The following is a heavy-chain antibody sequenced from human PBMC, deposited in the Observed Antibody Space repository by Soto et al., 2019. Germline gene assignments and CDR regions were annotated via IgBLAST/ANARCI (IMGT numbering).Heavy chain of an antibody. CDR2: ISNDGSNK. V-gene: IGHV3-30*03. D-gene: IGHD3-16*01. Sequence: GGSLRLSCAASGFSFSTYGMHWVRQAPGKGLEWVAFISNDGSNKYYADSVKGRFTISRDNAKNSLYLQMNSLRAEDTAVYYCARDLHDYVSFRFDPWGQGTLVTVSS. CDR3: ARDLHDYVSFRFDP. J-gene: IGHJ5*02. CDR1: GFSFSTYG.